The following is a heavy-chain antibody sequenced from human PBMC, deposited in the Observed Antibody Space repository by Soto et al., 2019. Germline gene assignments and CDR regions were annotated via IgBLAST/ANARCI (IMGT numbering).Heavy chain of an antibody. J-gene: IGHJ3*01. CDR2: LYDVDGS. D-gene: IGHD1-1*01. CDR3: ATWHEREHAYDV. V-gene: IGHV3-53*01. Sequence: PGGYLRLSXAASGLTVSGKQYVAWVRQAPGKGLEWVSALYDVDGSFYSDSVKGRFTTSSDSSKTTVYLQMNDLRPADTAVYYCATWHEREHAYDVWGQGTTVTVSS. CDR1: GLTVSGKQY.